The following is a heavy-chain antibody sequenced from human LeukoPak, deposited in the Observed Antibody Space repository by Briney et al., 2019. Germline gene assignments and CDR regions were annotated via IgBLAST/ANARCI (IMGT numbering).Heavy chain of an antibody. Sequence: GSVEVSCKASGYTFTGYYMHWVRQAPGQGLEWMGRINPNSGGTNYAQKFQGRVTMTRDTSISTAYMELSRLRSHDTAVYYCARGDSSGYLNYFDYWGQGTLVTVSS. CDR3: ARGDSSGYLNYFDY. V-gene: IGHV1-2*06. CDR1: GYTFTGYY. D-gene: IGHD3-22*01. CDR2: INPNSGGT. J-gene: IGHJ4*02.